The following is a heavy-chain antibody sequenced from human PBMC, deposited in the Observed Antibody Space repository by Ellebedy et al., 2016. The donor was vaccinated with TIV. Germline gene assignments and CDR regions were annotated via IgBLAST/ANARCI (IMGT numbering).Heavy chain of an antibody. CDR1: GFAFSSYA. V-gene: IGHV3-30*18. CDR3: VKGGYDRSGYYAPPVEC. Sequence: PGGSLRLSCAASGFAFSSYAMHWVRPAPGKGLEWVAVIANDERGRHYADSVKGRFTTSRDNSKNTLDLQMNSLRVEDTAVYYCVKGGYDRSGYYAPPVECWGQGTLVTVSS. D-gene: IGHD3-22*01. CDR2: IANDERGR. J-gene: IGHJ4*02.